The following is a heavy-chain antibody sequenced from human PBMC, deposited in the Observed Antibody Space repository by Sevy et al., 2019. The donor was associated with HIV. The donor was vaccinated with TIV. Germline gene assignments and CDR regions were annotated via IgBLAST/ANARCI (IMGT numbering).Heavy chain of an antibody. CDR3: ARDLEFYDYGDYGPAFMPDY. CDR2: MWFDGSNT. Sequence: GGSLRLSCAASGFTFSTYGMHWVRQAPGKGLEWVAVMWFDGSNTYYADSVKGQFTISRDIAKNTLHIQMNSLRAEDTAVYYCARDLEFYDYGDYGPAFMPDYWGQGTLVTVSS. J-gene: IGHJ4*02. D-gene: IGHD4-17*01. V-gene: IGHV3-33*01. CDR1: GFTFSTYG.